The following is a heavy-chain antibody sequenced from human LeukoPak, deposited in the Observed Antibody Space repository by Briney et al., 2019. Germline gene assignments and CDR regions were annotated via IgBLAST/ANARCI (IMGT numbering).Heavy chain of an antibody. J-gene: IGHJ5*02. Sequence: SAKVSCKASGGTFSSYAISWVRQAPGQGLEWMGGIIPIFGTANYAQKFQGRVTITADESTSTAYMELSSLRSEDTAVYFCASAPRYSSSWPNNWFDPWGQGTLVTVSS. D-gene: IGHD6-13*01. CDR3: ASAPRYSSSWPNNWFDP. CDR2: IIPIFGTA. CDR1: GGTFSSYA. V-gene: IGHV1-69*13.